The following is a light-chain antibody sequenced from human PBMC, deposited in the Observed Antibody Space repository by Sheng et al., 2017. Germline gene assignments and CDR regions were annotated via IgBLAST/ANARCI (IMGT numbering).Light chain of an antibody. J-gene: IGKJ3*01. CDR1: ESVGDN. CDR3: HQYNNWPPGT. CDR2: TAS. V-gene: IGKV3-15*01. Sequence: IVVTQSPATLSASPGERVTLSCRASESVGDNLAWYQQKPGQAPRLLIYTASNRATDIPDRFTGRGSGADFTLTIGSLQSEDFAVYYCHQYNNWPPGTFGPGT.